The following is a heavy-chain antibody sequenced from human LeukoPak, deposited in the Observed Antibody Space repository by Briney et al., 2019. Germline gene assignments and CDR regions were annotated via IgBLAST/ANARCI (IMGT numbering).Heavy chain of an antibody. Sequence: GGSLRLSCAASGFTFSSYAMHWVRQAPGKGLEWVAVISYDGSNKYYADSVKGRFTISRDNSKNTLYLQMNSLRPEDTSVYFCARSPTSWYFDYWGQGTLVAVSS. CDR1: GFTFSSYA. V-gene: IGHV3-30*04. CDR3: ARSPTSWYFDY. CDR2: ISYDGSNK. J-gene: IGHJ4*02. D-gene: IGHD2-2*01.